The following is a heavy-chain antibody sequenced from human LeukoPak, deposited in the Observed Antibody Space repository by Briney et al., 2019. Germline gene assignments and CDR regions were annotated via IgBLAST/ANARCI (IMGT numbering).Heavy chain of an antibody. CDR2: ISWNSGYI. CDR3: AKVRGTYSSGFFFDS. J-gene: IGHJ4*02. V-gene: IGHV3-9*01. CDR1: GFTFDDYA. D-gene: IGHD6-19*01. Sequence: GGSLRLSCAASGFTFDDYAMHWVRQPPGKGLEWLSIISWNSGYIGYADSVKGRFTVSRDNAENSVYLQMNSLRPEDTAFYFCAKVRGTYSSGFFFDSWGQGTLVTVSS.